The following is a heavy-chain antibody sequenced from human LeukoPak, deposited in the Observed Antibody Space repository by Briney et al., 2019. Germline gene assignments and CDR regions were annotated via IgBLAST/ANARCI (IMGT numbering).Heavy chain of an antibody. CDR2: ISFSVNTK. CDR1: GFTFSSYT. D-gene: IGHD6-19*01. Sequence: GGSLRLSCAASGFTFSSYTMIWVRQAPGKGLEWVSYISFSVNTKYYGDSVKGRFTISRDNAKNSLYLHMDSLRAEDKAVYYCARGAYSSGWAYFDHWGQGTLVTVSS. V-gene: IGHV3-48*04. J-gene: IGHJ4*02. CDR3: ARGAYSSGWAYFDH.